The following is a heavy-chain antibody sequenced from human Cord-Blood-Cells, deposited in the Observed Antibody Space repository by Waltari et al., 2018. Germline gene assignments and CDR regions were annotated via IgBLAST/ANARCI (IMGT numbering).Heavy chain of an antibody. CDR1: GFTVSSNY. Sequence: EVQLVETGGGLIQPGGSLRLSCAASGFTVSSNYMSWVRQAPGKGRGWVSVIYSGGSTYYADSGKGRFTISRDNSKNTLYRQMNSRRAEDTAVYYCARALQGIDYWGQGTLVTVSS. J-gene: IGHJ4*02. CDR2: IYSGGST. V-gene: IGHV3-53*02. CDR3: ARALQGIDY. D-gene: IGHD3-10*01.